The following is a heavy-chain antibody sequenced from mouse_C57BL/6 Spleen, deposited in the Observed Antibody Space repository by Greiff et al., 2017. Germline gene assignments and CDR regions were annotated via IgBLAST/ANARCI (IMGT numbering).Heavy chain of an antibody. J-gene: IGHJ2*01. D-gene: IGHD1-1*01. CDR2: IYPGDGDT. CDR1: GYAFSSYW. CDR3: ARSDYYGSSYSYFDY. V-gene: IGHV1-80*01. Sequence: VQLQESGAELVKPGASVKISCKASGYAFSSYWMNWVKQRPGKGLEWIGQIYPGDGDTNYNGKFKGKATLTADKSSSTAYMQLSSLTSEDSAVYCCARSDYYGSSYSYFDYWGQGTTLTVSS.